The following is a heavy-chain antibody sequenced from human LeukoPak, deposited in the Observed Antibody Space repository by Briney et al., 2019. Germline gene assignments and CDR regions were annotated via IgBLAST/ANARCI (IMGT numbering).Heavy chain of an antibody. CDR2: IKSKTDGETT. J-gene: IGHJ4*02. V-gene: IGHV3-15*01. CDR1: GLTFSNAW. CDR3: ATEGAANDY. D-gene: IGHD2-15*01. Sequence: GGSLRLSCAGSGLTFSNAWMSWVRQAPGKGLEWVGRIKSKTDGETTDYGAPVKGRFTISRDDSKNTLYLQMNSLKTEDTAVYYCATEGAANDYWGQGTLVTVSS.